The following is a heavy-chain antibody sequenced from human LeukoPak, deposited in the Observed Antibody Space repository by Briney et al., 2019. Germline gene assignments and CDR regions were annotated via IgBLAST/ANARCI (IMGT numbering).Heavy chain of an antibody. CDR1: GYTFTSYY. CDR3: ARGPQYYDILTGWAWIAEYFQH. CDR2: INPSGGST. Sequence: ASVKVSCKASGYTFTSYYMHWVRQAPGQGLEWMGIINPSGGSTSYAQKFQGRVTMTRDTSTSTVYMELSSLRSEDTAVYYCARGPQYYDILTGWAWIAEYFQHWGQGTLVTVSS. V-gene: IGHV1-46*01. J-gene: IGHJ1*01. D-gene: IGHD3-9*01.